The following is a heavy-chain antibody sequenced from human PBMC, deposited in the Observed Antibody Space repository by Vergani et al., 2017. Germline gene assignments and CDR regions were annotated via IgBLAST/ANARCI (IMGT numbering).Heavy chain of an antibody. J-gene: IGHJ3*02. D-gene: IGHD3-22*01. CDR3: ARQGNYYDSSGYPPGAFDI. Sequence: EVQLVQSGAEVKKPGESLRISCKGSGYSFTSYWISWVRQMPGKGLEWMGRIDPSDSYTNYSPSFQGHVTISADKSISTAYLQWSSLKASDTAMYYCARQGNYYDSSGYPPGAFDIWGQGTMVTVSS. CDR2: IDPSDSYT. V-gene: IGHV5-10-1*03. CDR1: GYSFTSYW.